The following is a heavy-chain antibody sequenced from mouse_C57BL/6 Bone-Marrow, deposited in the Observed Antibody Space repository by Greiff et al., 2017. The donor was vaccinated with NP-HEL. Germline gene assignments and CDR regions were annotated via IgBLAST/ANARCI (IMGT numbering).Heavy chain of an antibody. Sequence: DVMLVESGGGLVQPGGSLKLSCAASGFTFSDYGMAWVRQAPRKGPEWVAFISNLAYSIYYADTVTGRFTISRENAKNTLYLEMSSLRSEDTAMYYCARFYDGYYFYAMDYWGQGTSVTVSS. J-gene: IGHJ4*01. CDR1: GFTFSDYG. CDR3: ARFYDGYYFYAMDY. CDR2: ISNLAYSI. V-gene: IGHV5-15*01. D-gene: IGHD2-3*01.